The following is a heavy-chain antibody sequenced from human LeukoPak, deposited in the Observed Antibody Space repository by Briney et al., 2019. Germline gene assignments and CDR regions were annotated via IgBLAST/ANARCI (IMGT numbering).Heavy chain of an antibody. V-gene: IGHV1-18*01. CDR1: GYTFTSYG. Sequence: ASVKVSCKASGYTFTSYGISWVRQAPGQGLEWMGWISAYNGNTNYAQKLQGRVTMTTDTSTSTAYMELRSLRSDDTAVYYCARDPDTAMDDAFDIWGQGTMVTVSS. J-gene: IGHJ3*02. D-gene: IGHD5-18*01. CDR2: ISAYNGNT. CDR3: ARDPDTAMDDAFDI.